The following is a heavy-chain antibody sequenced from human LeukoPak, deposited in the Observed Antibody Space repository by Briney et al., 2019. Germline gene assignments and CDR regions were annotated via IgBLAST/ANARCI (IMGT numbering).Heavy chain of an antibody. CDR3: VRHSRVVAFDY. CDR2: IYYTGNT. Sequence: PSETLSLTCTVSGVSISNHYSSWIRQPPGKGLEWIGYIYYTGNTNYNPSLKSRVTISEDTSKNQISLKLSSVTAADTAVYYCVRHSRVVAFDYWGQGNLVTVSS. J-gene: IGHJ4*02. D-gene: IGHD2-15*01. V-gene: IGHV4-59*08. CDR1: GVSISNHY.